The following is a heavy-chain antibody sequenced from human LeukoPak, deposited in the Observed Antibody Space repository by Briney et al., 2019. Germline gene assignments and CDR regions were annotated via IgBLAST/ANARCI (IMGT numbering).Heavy chain of an antibody. CDR1: GYSISSGYY. J-gene: IGHJ4*02. Sequence: SETLSLTCAVSGYSISSGYYWGWIRQPPGKGLEWIGSIYHSGSTYYNPSLKSRVTISVDTSKNQFSLKLSSVTAADTAVYYCARMEMAIDYRGQGTLVTVSS. D-gene: IGHD5-24*01. CDR3: ARMEMAIDY. V-gene: IGHV4-38-2*01. CDR2: IYHSGST.